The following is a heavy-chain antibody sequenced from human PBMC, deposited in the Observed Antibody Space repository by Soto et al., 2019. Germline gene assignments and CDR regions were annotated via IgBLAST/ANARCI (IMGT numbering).Heavy chain of an antibody. CDR3: ARDPRPYENREN. V-gene: IGHV4-4*02. CDR2: IYHIGIT. Sequence: QVHLRESGPGLVRPSGTLSLTCAVSGGSISSSFWWTWVRPSPGKGLEWIGEIYHIGITHYNPSLKRRLTISVDKSTNQFSLKLNSVTAADTAVYYCARDPRPYENRENWGRGMLVSVSS. D-gene: IGHD3-3*01. CDR1: GGSISSSFW. J-gene: IGHJ4*02.